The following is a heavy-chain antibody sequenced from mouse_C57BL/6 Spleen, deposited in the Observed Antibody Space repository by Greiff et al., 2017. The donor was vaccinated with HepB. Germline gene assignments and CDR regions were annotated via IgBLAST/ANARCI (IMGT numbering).Heavy chain of an antibody. CDR3: ARRRDSNYLFDY. J-gene: IGHJ2*01. Sequence: VQLKQSGGDLVKPGGSLKLSCAASGFTFSSYGMSWVRQTPDKRLEWVATISSGGSYTYYPDSVKGRFTISRDNAKNTLYLQMSSLKSEDTAMYYCARRRDSNYLFDYWGQGTTLTVSS. D-gene: IGHD2-5*01. CDR2: ISSGGSYT. V-gene: IGHV5-6*01. CDR1: GFTFSSYG.